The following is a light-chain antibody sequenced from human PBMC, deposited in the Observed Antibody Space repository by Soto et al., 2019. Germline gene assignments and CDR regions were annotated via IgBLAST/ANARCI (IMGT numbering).Light chain of an antibody. J-gene: IGLJ1*01. V-gene: IGLV1-47*01. Sequence: QSVLTQPPSASGTPGQRVTISCSGSSSNIGSNYVYWYQQLPGTAPKLLIYRNNQPPSGVPDRFSGSKSGTSASLAISGLRSEDEGDYYCAAWDDSPGALYVFGTGTKVTVL. CDR3: AAWDDSPGALYV. CDR1: SSNIGSNY. CDR2: RNN.